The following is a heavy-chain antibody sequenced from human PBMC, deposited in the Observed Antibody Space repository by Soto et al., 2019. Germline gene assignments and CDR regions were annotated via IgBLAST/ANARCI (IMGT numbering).Heavy chain of an antibody. J-gene: IGHJ5*02. Sequence: SETLSLTCTVSGGSISSYYWSWIRQPPGKGLEWIGYIYYSGSTNYNPSLKSRVTISVDTSKNQFSLKLSSVTAADTAVYYCARGTLQYYYDSSGYYFYWFDPWGQGTLVTVSS. D-gene: IGHD3-22*01. V-gene: IGHV4-59*01. CDR2: IYYSGST. CDR1: GGSISSYY. CDR3: ARGTLQYYYDSSGYYFYWFDP.